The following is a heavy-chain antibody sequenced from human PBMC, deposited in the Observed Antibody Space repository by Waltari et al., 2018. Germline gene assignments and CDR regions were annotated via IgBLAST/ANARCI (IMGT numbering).Heavy chain of an antibody. Sequence: EVQLVESGGGLVKPGGSLRLSCAASGFTFSNAWMSWVRQAPGKGLEWVGRIKSKAERGTTDYAAPVKGRFTISRDDSKNTLYLQMNSLKTEDTAVYYCTTDGGITIFGVVTYGMDVWGQGTTVTVSS. CDR2: IKSKAERGTT. J-gene: IGHJ6*02. V-gene: IGHV3-15*01. CDR1: GFTFSNAW. D-gene: IGHD3-3*01. CDR3: TTDGGITIFGVVTYGMDV.